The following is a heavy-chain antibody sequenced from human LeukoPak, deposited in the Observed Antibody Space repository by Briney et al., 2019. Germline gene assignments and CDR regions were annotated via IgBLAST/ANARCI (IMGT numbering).Heavy chain of an antibody. J-gene: IGHJ4*02. V-gene: IGHV3-33*01. D-gene: IGHD3-16*01. Sequence: GRSLRLSCAASGFTFSSYGMHWVRQAPGKGLEWVAVIWYDGSNKYYADSVKGRFTISRDNSKNTLYLQMNSLRAEDTAVYYCARWGSVVRRYYFDYWGQGTLVTVFS. CDR2: IWYDGSNK. CDR3: ARWGSVVRRYYFDY. CDR1: GFTFSSYG.